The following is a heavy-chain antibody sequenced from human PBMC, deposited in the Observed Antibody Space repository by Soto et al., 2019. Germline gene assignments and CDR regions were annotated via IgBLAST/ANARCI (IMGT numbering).Heavy chain of an antibody. Sequence: PGGSLRLSCAASGFTFSSYDMHWVRQATGKGLEWVSAIGTAGDTYYPGSVKGRFTISRENAKNSLYLQMNSLRAGDTAVYYCARGYYYDSSGYYFDYWGQGTLVTVSS. CDR2: IGTAGDT. V-gene: IGHV3-13*04. CDR3: ARGYYYDSSGYYFDY. CDR1: GFTFSSYD. J-gene: IGHJ4*02. D-gene: IGHD3-22*01.